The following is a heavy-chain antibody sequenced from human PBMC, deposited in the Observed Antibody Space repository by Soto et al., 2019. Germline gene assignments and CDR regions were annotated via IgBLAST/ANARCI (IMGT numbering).Heavy chain of an antibody. CDR2: IYYSGST. J-gene: IGHJ4*02. CDR3: ATTYSSGWYGGYYFDY. V-gene: IGHV4-59*08. Sequence: SETLSLTCTVSGGSISSYYWSWIRQPPGKGLEWIGYIYYSGSTNYNPSLKSRVTISVDTSKNQFSLKLSSVTAADTAVYYCATTYSSGWYGGYYFDYWGQGTLVTVSS. CDR1: GGSISSYY. D-gene: IGHD6-19*01.